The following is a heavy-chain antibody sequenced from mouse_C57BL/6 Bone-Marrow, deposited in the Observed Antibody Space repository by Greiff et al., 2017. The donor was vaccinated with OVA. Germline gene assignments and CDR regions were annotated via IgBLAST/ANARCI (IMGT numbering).Heavy chain of an antibody. Sequence: VKLLESGPGLVKPSQSLFLTCSITGFPITSGYYWIWIRQSPGKPLEWMGYITHSGETFYNPSLQSPISITRETSKNPFFLQLNSVTTEDTAMYYCAGERAGTWGGAYWGQGTLVTVSA. CDR2: ITHSGET. V-gene: IGHV12-3*01. CDR1: GFPITSGYY. CDR3: AGERAGTWGGAY. D-gene: IGHD4-1*01. J-gene: IGHJ3*01.